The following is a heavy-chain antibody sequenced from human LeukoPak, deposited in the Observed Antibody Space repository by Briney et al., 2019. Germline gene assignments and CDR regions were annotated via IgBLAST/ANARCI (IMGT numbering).Heavy chain of an antibody. CDR1: GFTFSDYY. CDR2: ISRGGSTT. J-gene: IGHJ3*02. V-gene: IGHV3-11*01. Sequence: GGSLRLSCAASGFTFSDYYMSWIRQAPGKGLEWVSYISRGGSTTYYADSVKGRFTISGDNSKNTLYLQMNSLRAEDTAVYYCAKSYYDSSGYLRPRDAFDIWGQGTMVTASS. D-gene: IGHD3-22*01. CDR3: AKSYYDSSGYLRPRDAFDI.